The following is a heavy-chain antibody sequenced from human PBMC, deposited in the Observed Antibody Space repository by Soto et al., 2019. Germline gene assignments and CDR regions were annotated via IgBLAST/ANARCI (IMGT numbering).Heavy chain of an antibody. CDR1: GFTFSGYG. D-gene: IGHD3-10*01. J-gene: IGHJ6*02. Sequence: QVQLVESGGGVVQPGRSLRLSCEASGFTFSGYGMHWVRQAPGKGLEWVAVISFDGSTKYYAESVKGRFTISRDNSKKTLYLQMESLRAEDTAMYYCAKDMGRSRVYGMDVWGQGTTVTVSS. V-gene: IGHV3-30*18. CDR3: AKDMGRSRVYGMDV. CDR2: ISFDGSTK.